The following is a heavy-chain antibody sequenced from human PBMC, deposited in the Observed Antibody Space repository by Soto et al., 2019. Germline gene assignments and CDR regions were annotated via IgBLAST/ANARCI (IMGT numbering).Heavy chain of an antibody. CDR3: AREGTGTTRGSFDY. V-gene: IGHV4-4*02. D-gene: IGHD1-1*01. Sequence: SETLSLTCTVSSGTISSAYWWSWVRQPPGKGLEWIGEIYPSGSTNYNPSLESRLTVSVDKSKNQFSLKLTSVTAADTAVYYCAREGTGTTRGSFDYWGQGTLVTVSS. CDR1: SGTISSAYW. J-gene: IGHJ4*02. CDR2: IYPSGST.